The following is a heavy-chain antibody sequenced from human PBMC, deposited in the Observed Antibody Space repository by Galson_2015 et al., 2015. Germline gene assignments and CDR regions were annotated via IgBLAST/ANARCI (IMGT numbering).Heavy chain of an antibody. CDR1: GFSLSTSGMC. Sequence: PALVTPTQPLTLTCTFSGFSLSTSGMCVSWIRQPPGKALEWLALIDWDDDKYYSTSLKTRLTISKDTSKNQVVLTMTNMDPVDTATYYCARIKYDRSEGGYHDAFDIWGQGTMVTVSS. J-gene: IGHJ3*02. V-gene: IGHV2-70*01. CDR3: ARIKYDRSEGGYHDAFDI. CDR2: IDWDDDK. D-gene: IGHD3-22*01.